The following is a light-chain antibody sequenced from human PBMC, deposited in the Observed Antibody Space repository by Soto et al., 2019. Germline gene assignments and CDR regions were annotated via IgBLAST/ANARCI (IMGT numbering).Light chain of an antibody. CDR1: QSISTW. V-gene: IGKV1-5*01. CDR2: DAS. J-gene: IGKJ1*01. Sequence: DIQMTQSPSTLSASVGERVTITCRASQSISTWLAWYQQKPGKAPKLLIFDASSMEGGVPSRFSGSGSGTEFTLSISSLQPDAFATSYCQQYNTYSRTFGQGTKVDSK. CDR3: QQYNTYSRT.